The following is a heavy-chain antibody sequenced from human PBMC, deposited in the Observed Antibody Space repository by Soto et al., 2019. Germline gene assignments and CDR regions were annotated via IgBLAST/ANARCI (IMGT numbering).Heavy chain of an antibody. CDR1: GFTFSSYS. J-gene: IGHJ4*02. Sequence: EVQLVESGGGLVQPGGSLRLSCAASGFTFSSYSMNWVRQAPGKGLEWVSYISSSSSTIYYADSVKGRFTISRDNAKNSLYLQMNSLRDEDTAVYYCARDEGSGSYYKTYYFDYWGQGTLVTVSS. D-gene: IGHD3-10*01. CDR2: ISSSSSTI. CDR3: ARDEGSGSYYKTYYFDY. V-gene: IGHV3-48*02.